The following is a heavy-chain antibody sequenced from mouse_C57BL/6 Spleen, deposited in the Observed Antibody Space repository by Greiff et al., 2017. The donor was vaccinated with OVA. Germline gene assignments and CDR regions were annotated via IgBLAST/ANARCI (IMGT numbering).Heavy chain of an antibody. V-gene: IGHV1-85*01. J-gene: IGHJ1*03. CDR2: IYPRDGST. D-gene: IGHD1-1*01. Sequence: LVESGPELVKPGASVKLSCKASGYTFTSYDINWVKQRPGQGLEWIGWIYPRDGSTKYNEKFKGKATLTVDTSSSTAYMELHSLTSEDSAVYFCARSTTVVATDWYFDVWGTGTTVTVSS. CDR3: ARSTTVVATDWYFDV. CDR1: GYTFTSYD.